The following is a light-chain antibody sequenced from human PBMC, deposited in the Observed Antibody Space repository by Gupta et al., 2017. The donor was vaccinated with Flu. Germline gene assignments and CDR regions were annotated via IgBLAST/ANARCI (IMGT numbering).Light chain of an antibody. Sequence: YQLTQPPAMSVSPGQTATITCSGEALSKQYVYWYRQRPGQAPVLLIYRDTERASGIPDRISGSSSGTRVTLTIXRXQTEDEXDYYCQSADITGASRVFGGGT. V-gene: IGLV3-25*02. CDR3: QSADITGASRV. CDR2: RDT. J-gene: IGLJ3*02. CDR1: ALSKQY.